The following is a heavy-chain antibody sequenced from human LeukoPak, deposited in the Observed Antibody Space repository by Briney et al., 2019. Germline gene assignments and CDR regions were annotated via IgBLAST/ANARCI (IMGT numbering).Heavy chain of an antibody. D-gene: IGHD3-10*01. CDR3: AKPWKYYYGSGTGYYYMDV. V-gene: IGHV3-30*18. CDR2: ISCDGSNK. CDR1: GFTFSSYG. Sequence: PGRSLRLSCAASGFTFSSYGMHWVRQAPGKGLEWVAVISCDGSNKYYADSVKGRFTISRDNSKNTLYLQMNSLRAEDTAVYYCAKPWKYYYGSGTGYYYMDVWGKGTTVTISS. J-gene: IGHJ6*03.